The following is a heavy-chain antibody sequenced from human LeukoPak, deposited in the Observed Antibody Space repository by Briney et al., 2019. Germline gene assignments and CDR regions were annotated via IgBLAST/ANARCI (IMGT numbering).Heavy chain of an antibody. CDR1: GFTFSRYW. V-gene: IGHV3-7*04. Sequence: PGGSLRLSCAVSGFTFSRYWMNWVRQAPGKGLEWLANINEDGSEKHYVDSVEGRFTVSRDNGENSVFLQMNSLKVEDAAVYYCARGLRTAAGLDYWGQGTLVTVPS. D-gene: IGHD6-13*01. CDR3: ARGLRTAAGLDY. J-gene: IGHJ4*02. CDR2: INEDGSEK.